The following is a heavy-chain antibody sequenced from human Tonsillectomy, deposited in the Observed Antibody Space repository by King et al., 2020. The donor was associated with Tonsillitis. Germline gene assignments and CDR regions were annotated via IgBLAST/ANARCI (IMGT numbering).Heavy chain of an antibody. Sequence: VQLVESGGGVVQPGRSLRLSCAASGFTFSSYAMHWVRQAPGKGLEWVAVISYDGSNKYYADSVKGRFTISRDNSKNTLYLQMSSLRAEDTAVYYCARDRIVDTAMVLYYYYYGMDVWGQGTTVTVSS. CDR2: ISYDGSNK. V-gene: IGHV3-30-3*01. CDR1: GFTFSSYA. D-gene: IGHD5-18*01. CDR3: ARDRIVDTAMVLYYYYYGMDV. J-gene: IGHJ6*02.